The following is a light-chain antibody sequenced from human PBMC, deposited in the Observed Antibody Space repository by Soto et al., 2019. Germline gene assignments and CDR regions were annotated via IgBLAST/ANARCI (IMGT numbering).Light chain of an antibody. V-gene: IGLV1-40*01. CDR3: QSFDNSLRGWV. Sequence: QSVLTQPPSVSGAPGQRVTISCAGSSSDIGAGHDVHWYQQLPGTAPKLLIYGNSNRPSGVPDRFSGSKSGASASLAITGLQTPVEADYYCQSFDNSLRGWVFGGGTQLTVL. CDR2: GNS. CDR1: SSDIGAGHD. J-gene: IGLJ3*02.